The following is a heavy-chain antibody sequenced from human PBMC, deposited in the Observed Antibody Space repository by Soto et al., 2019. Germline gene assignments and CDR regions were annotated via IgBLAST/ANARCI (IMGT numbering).Heavy chain of an antibody. V-gene: IGHV3-48*02. CDR1: GFTFSTDS. J-gene: IGHJ4*02. CDR3: ARLFGSGFDN. CDR2: ISTSGATR. Sequence: EVQLVESGGGLVQPGGSLRLSGVASGFTFSTDSMNWVRQAPGKGLEWVAHISTSGATRYYADSVKGRFTISRDNAKTSLYLQMDSLRNEDTAVYYCARLFGSGFDNWGQGTLVTVSS. D-gene: IGHD6-19*01.